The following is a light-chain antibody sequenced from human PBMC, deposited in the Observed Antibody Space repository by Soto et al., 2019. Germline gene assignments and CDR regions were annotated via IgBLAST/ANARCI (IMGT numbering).Light chain of an antibody. CDR1: QSISSY. CDR2: AAS. Sequence: IQITQSPSSLSGSVGGVCTITGRASQSISSYVSWYQQKPGKAPKLLIYAASRLESGVPSRFSGSRSGTDFTLTISSLQPEDFATYYCQQSYSRMTFGQGTKVDIK. CDR3: QQSYSRMT. J-gene: IGKJ1*01. V-gene: IGKV1-39*01.